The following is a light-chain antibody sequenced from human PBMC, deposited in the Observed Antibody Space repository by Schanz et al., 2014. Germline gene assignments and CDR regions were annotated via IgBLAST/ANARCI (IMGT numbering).Light chain of an antibody. CDR3: AVWDDNLNGYV. CDR2: EVS. Sequence: QSALTQPPSASGSPGQSVTISCTGTSSDVGGYNYVSWYQQHPGKAPKLMISEVSKRPSGVPDRFSGSKSGNTASLTVSGLQAEDEADYYCAVWDDNLNGYVFGTGTKLTVL. CDR1: SSDVGGYNY. J-gene: IGLJ1*01. V-gene: IGLV2-8*01.